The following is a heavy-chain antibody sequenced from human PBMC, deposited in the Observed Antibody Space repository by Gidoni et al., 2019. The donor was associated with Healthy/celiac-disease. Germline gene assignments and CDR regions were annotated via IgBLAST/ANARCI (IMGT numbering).Heavy chain of an antibody. J-gene: IGHJ4*02. D-gene: IGHD3-10*01. Sequence: QVQLVQSGAEVKKPGSSVKVSCKASGGTFSSYTISWVRQAPGQGLEWMGRIIPILGIANYAQKFQGRVTSTADKSTSTAYMELSSLRSEDTAVYYCARGGRYYYGSGSYYDYFDYWGQGTLVTVSS. CDR1: GGTFSSYT. CDR3: ARGGRYYYGSGSYYDYFDY. V-gene: IGHV1-69*02. CDR2: IIPILGIA.